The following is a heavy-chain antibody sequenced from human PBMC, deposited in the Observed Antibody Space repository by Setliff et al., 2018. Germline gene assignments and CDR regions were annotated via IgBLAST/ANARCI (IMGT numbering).Heavy chain of an antibody. Sequence: SETLSLTCTVSGGSISSGGYYWSWIRQHPGKGLEWIGYIYYSGSTSYYNPSLKSRVTISVDTSKNQFSLKMSSVTAADTAVYYCARMSGFQYMDVWGKGTTVTVSS. CDR1: GGSISSGGYY. J-gene: IGHJ6*03. V-gene: IGHV4-31*03. CDR3: ARMSGFQYMDV. CDR2: IYYSGSTS. D-gene: IGHD3-3*01.